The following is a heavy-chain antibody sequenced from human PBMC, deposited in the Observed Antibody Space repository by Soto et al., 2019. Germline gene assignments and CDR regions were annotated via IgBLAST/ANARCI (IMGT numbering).Heavy chain of an antibody. D-gene: IGHD3-3*01. CDR2: IYNSGTT. CDR1: GDSIRSGTYS. Sequence: QVQLQESGPGLVRPSQTLSLTCTVSGDSIRSGTYSWTWIRQHPGKGLEWIGVIYNSGTTYYNPSLKSRVNISSDTSQNQFSLKMSSVTAADTAIYYCARDSSWRGYCDLWGQGTLVTVSS. V-gene: IGHV4-31*03. J-gene: IGHJ4*02. CDR3: ARDSSWRGYCDL.